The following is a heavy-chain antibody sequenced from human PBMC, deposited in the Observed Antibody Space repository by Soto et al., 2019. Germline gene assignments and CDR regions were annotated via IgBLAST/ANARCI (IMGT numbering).Heavy chain of an antibody. V-gene: IGHV2-5*02. J-gene: IGHJ6*02. CDR3: AHDNWNDYYYYGMDV. CDR1: GFSLSTSGVG. CDR2: IYWDDDK. Sequence: QITLKESGPTLVKPTQTLTLTCTFSGFSLSTSGVGVGWIRQPPGKALEWLALIYWDDDKRYSPSLKSRLTIXXDXSXXQAVLTMTNMDPVDTATYYCAHDNWNDYYYYGMDVWGQGTPVTVAS. D-gene: IGHD1-20*01.